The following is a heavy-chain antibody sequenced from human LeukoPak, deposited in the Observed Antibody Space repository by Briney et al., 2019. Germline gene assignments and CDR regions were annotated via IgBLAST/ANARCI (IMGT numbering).Heavy chain of an antibody. J-gene: IGHJ4*02. D-gene: IGHD2-2*01. V-gene: IGHV3-53*01. CDR3: ARIIGYCSSTSCYVEGLDY. CDR2: IYSGGST. CDR1: GFTVSSNY. Sequence: PGGSLRLSCAASGFTVSSNYMSWVRQAPGKGLEWVSVIYSGGSTYYADSVKGRFTISRDNSKNTLYLQMNSLRAEDTAVYYCARIIGYCSSTSCYVEGLDYWGQGTLVTVSS.